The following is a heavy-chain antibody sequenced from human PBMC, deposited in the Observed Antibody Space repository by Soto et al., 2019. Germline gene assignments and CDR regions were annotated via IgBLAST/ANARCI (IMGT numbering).Heavy chain of an antibody. Sequence: SETLSLTCTVSGGSISSYYWSWIRQPPGKGLEWIGYIYYSGSTNYNPSLKSRVTISVDTSKNQFSLKLSSVTAADTAVYYCARGGYCSGGSCPYYYYYMDVWGKGTTVTVSS. V-gene: IGHV4-59*08. D-gene: IGHD2-15*01. J-gene: IGHJ6*03. CDR1: GGSISSYY. CDR3: ARGGYCSGGSCPYYYYYMDV. CDR2: IYYSGST.